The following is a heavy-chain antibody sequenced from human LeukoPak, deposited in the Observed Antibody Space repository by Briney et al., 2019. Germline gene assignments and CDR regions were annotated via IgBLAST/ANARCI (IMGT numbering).Heavy chain of an antibody. Sequence: GGSLRLSCAASGFIFSNHEMYWVRQAPGKGLEWLSYISSSGHMIYYADSVKGRFTVSRDNAKNSLYLQINPLRHDDTAVYYCARIGTHVGQTDYWGQGTLVIVSS. CDR3: ARIGTHVGQTDY. V-gene: IGHV3-48*03. D-gene: IGHD1-26*01. CDR1: GFIFSNHE. CDR2: ISSSGHMI. J-gene: IGHJ4*02.